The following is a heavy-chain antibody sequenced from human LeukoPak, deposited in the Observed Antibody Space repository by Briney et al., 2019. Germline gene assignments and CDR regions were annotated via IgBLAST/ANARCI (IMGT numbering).Heavy chain of an antibody. CDR3: ARRRSGWYDY. D-gene: IGHD6-19*01. Sequence: SETLSLTCTVSGGSISSSSYYWGWIRQPPGKGLEWIGSIYYSGSTYYNPSIKSRVTISVDTSKNRFSLKLSSVTAADTAVYYCARRRSGWYDYWSQGTLVTVSS. CDR1: GGSISSSSYY. V-gene: IGHV4-39*01. CDR2: IYYSGST. J-gene: IGHJ4*02.